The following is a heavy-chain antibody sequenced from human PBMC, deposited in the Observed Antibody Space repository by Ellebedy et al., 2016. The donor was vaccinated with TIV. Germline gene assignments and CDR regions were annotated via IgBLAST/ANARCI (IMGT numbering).Heavy chain of an antibody. J-gene: IGHJ4*02. CDR2: IIPIFGTA. Sequence: SVKVSCXASGGTFSSYAISWVRQAPGQGLEWMGGIIPIFGTANYAQKFQGRVTITADESTSTAYMELSSLRSEDTAVYYCAIPQYSSDQYYFDYWGQGTLVTVSS. CDR1: GGTFSSYA. D-gene: IGHD6-19*01. CDR3: AIPQYSSDQYYFDY. V-gene: IGHV1-69*13.